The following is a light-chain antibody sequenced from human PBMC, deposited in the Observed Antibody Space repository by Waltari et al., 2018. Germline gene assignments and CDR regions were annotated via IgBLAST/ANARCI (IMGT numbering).Light chain of an antibody. CDR1: SCDVGGYNH. CDR2: DVS. Sequence: QSPLTQPRPVAVSTGQSVTISCTGTSCDVGGYNHVPCYQQHPGKAPKLMIYDVSKRPSGVPDRFSGSKSGNTASLTISGLQAEDEADYYCCSYAGSYTLVFGTGTKVTVL. J-gene: IGLJ1*01. V-gene: IGLV2-11*01. CDR3: CSYAGSYTLV.